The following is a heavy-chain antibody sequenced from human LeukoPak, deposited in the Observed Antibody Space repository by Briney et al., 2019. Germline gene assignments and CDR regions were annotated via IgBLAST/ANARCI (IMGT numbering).Heavy chain of an antibody. J-gene: IGHJ6*03. CDR2: IYSSGST. V-gene: IGHV4-61*02. D-gene: IGHD3-3*01. CDR1: GGTVNSGTYY. Sequence: SETLSLTCTVSGGTVNSGTYYWSWIRQPAGKGLEWIGRIYSSGSTNYSPSLKSRVTMSVDTSKNQFSLKLSSVTAADTAVYYCARVVVFGVVSSDYYYYYMDVWGKGTTVTVSS. CDR3: ARVVVFGVVSSDYYYYYMDV.